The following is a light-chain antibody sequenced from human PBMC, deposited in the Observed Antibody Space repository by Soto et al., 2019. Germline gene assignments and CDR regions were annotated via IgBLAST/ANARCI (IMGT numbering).Light chain of an antibody. V-gene: IGKV3-20*01. CDR1: QSVSNNY. CDR2: GPS. J-gene: IGKJ2*01. Sequence: DIVLTQSPVTLYLSPGEGATLSCRASQSVSNNYLAWYRQKPGQAPRILVYGPSNRATDIPDRFRGSGSGTDFTLTISSLEPEDFAVYYCQQYGSSPNTFGQGTKLQIK. CDR3: QQYGSSPNT.